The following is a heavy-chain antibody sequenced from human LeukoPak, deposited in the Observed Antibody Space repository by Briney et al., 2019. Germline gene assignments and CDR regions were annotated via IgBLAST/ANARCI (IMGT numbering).Heavy chain of an antibody. CDR1: GGSFSGYY. CDR3: ARRGIGSTSSYSGDFEY. CDR2: MNDSGRP. Sequence: PSETLSLTCAVYGGSFSGYYWSWIRQPPAKGLEWIGEMNDSGRPNYNPSLKSRVIISVDTSKNQFSLRLTSVTAADPAVYFCARRGIGSTSSYSGDFEYWGQGILVTVSS. D-gene: IGHD3-10*01. V-gene: IGHV4-34*01. J-gene: IGHJ4*02.